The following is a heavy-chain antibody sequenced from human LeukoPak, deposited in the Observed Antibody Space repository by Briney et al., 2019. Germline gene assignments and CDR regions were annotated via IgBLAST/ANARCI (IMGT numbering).Heavy chain of an antibody. V-gene: IGHV5-51*01. CDR1: GYNFANYW. CDR3: ARLAGATYYYYAMDV. CDR2: VYPDDSDT. D-gene: IGHD6-25*01. J-gene: IGHJ6*02. Sequence: GESLKISCKGSGYNFANYWIGWVRQMAGEGLERMGIVYPDDSDTKYSPSFQGQVTISVDKSISTVYLQWNSLKASDSAMYYCARLAGATYYYYAMDVWGQGTTVTVSS.